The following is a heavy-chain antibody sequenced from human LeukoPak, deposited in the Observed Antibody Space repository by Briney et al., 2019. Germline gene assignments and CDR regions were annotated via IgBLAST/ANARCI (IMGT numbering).Heavy chain of an antibody. D-gene: IGHD6-13*01. J-gene: IGHJ4*02. V-gene: IGHV1-2*02. CDR3: ASTISFQQLVRYFDY. CDR1: GYTFTGYY. Sequence: ASVKVSCKASGYTFTGYYMHWVRQAPGQGLEWMGWINPNSGGTNYAQKFQGRVTMTRDTSISTAYMELSRLRSDDTAVYYCASTISFQQLVRYFDYWGQGTLVTVSS. CDR2: INPNSGGT.